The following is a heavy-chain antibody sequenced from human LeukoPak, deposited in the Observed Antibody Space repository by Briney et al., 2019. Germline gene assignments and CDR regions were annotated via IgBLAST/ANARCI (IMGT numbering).Heavy chain of an antibody. Sequence: PGGSLRLSCAASGFTFSSYWMSWVRQAPGKGLEWVANIKQDGSEKYYVDSVKGRFTISRDNAKNSLYLQMNSLRAEDTAVYYCARDRGATASCFDYWGQGTLVTVSS. CDR2: IKQDGSEK. J-gene: IGHJ4*02. V-gene: IGHV3-7*03. CDR3: ARDRGATASCFDY. CDR1: GFTFSSYW. D-gene: IGHD2-21*02.